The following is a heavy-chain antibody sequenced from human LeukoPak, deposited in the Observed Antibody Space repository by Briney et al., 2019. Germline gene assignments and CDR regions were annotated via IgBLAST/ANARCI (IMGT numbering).Heavy chain of an antibody. J-gene: IGHJ4*02. CDR3: ARDDGSMVRGVPFH. D-gene: IGHD3-10*01. Sequence: GGSLRLSCAASGFTFSSYWMNWVRQAPGKGLEWVANINQDGSEKHYADSVKGRFTISRDNAKNSLSLPMNSLRAEDTAVYYCARDDGSMVRGVPFHWGQGTLVIVSS. V-gene: IGHV3-7*01. CDR2: INQDGSEK. CDR1: GFTFSSYW.